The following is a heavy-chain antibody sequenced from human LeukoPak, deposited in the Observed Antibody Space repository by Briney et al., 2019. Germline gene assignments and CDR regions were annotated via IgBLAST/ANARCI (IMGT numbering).Heavy chain of an antibody. CDR3: AIPLRDGYNLDAFDI. J-gene: IGHJ3*02. Sequence: GESLKISCKGSGYRFTSYWIGWVRQMPGKGLEWMGIIYPGDSDTRYSPSFQGQVTISADKSITTAYLQWSSLKASDTAMYYCAIPLRDGYNLDAFDIWGQGTMVTVSS. CDR1: GYRFTSYW. D-gene: IGHD5-24*01. CDR2: IYPGDSDT. V-gene: IGHV5-51*01.